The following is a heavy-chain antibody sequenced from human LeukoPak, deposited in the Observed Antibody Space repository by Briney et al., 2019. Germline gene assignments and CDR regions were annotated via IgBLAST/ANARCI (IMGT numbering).Heavy chain of an antibody. CDR1: GGSISSGGYC. V-gene: IGHV4-31*03. CDR3: ARADMVPYGMDV. D-gene: IGHD3-10*01. Sequence: SETLSLTCTVSGGSISSGGYCWSWIRQHPGKGLEWIGYIYYSGSTYYNPSLKSRVTISVDTSKNQFSLKLGSVTAADTAVYYCARADMVPYGMDVWGQGTTVTVSS. J-gene: IGHJ6*02. CDR2: IYYSGST.